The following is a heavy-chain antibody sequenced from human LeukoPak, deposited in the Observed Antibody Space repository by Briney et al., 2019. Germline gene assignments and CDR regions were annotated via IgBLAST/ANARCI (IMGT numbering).Heavy chain of an antibody. CDR2: INHSGST. CDR1: GGSFSGYY. J-gene: IGHJ4*02. Sequence: SETLSLTCAVYGGSFSGYYWSWIRQPPGKGLEWSGEINHSGSTNYNPSLKSRVTISVDTSKNQFSLKLSSVTAADTAVYYCARAPPSGYDLGAHFDYWGQGTLVTVSS. V-gene: IGHV4-34*01. CDR3: ARAPPSGYDLGAHFDY. D-gene: IGHD5-12*01.